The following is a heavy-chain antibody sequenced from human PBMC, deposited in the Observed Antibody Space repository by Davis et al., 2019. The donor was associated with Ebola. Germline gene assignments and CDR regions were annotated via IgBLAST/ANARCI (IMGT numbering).Heavy chain of an antibody. J-gene: IGHJ4*02. V-gene: IGHV1-69*10. CDR3: AGTGEGGSSSGFDY. D-gene: IGHD6-6*01. Sequence: SVKVSCKASGGTFSSYGISWVRQAPGQGLEWMGGIIPILGIANYAQKFQGRVTITADESTSTAYMELSSLRSEDTAVYYWAGTGEGGSSSGFDYWGQGTLVTVSS. CDR2: IIPILGIA. CDR1: GGTFSSYG.